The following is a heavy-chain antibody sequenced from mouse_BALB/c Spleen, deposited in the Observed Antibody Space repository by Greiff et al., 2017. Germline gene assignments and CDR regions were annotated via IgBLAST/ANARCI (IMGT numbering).Heavy chain of an antibody. V-gene: IGHV1-5*01. CDR1: GYTFTSYW. Sequence: EVQLQQSGTVLARPGASVKMSCKASGYTFTSYWMHWVKQRPGQGLEWIGAIYPGNSDTSYNQKFKGKAKLTAVTSTSTAYMELSSLTNEDSAVYYCTRGYYGRVWYFDVWGAGTTVTVSS. D-gene: IGHD1-1*01. J-gene: IGHJ1*01. CDR3: TRGYYGRVWYFDV. CDR2: IYPGNSDT.